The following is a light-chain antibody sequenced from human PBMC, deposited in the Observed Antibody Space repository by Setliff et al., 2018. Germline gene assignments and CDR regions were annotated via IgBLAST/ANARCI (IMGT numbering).Light chain of an antibody. CDR2: DVS. Sequence: GSPGQSVTISCTGTSSDVGGYNYVSWYQQHPGKAPKLMIYDVSKRPSGVPDRFSGSKSGNTASLTISGLQAEDEADYYCCSYAGSYTSFEVFGTGTKGTV. V-gene: IGLV2-11*01. CDR1: SSDVGGYNY. J-gene: IGLJ1*01. CDR3: CSYAGSYTSFEV.